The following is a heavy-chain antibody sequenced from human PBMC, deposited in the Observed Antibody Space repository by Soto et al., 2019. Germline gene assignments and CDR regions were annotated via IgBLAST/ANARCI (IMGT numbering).Heavy chain of an antibody. J-gene: IGHJ3*02. Sequence: PSETLSLTCAVYGGSFSCYYWSWIRQPPGKGLEWIGEINHSGSTNYNPSLKSRVTISVDTSKNQFSLKLSSVTAADTAVYYCARGGVGAAAGIDAFDIWGQGTMVTVSS. V-gene: IGHV4-34*01. CDR1: GGSFSCYY. CDR2: INHSGST. D-gene: IGHD6-13*01. CDR3: ARGGVGAAAGIDAFDI.